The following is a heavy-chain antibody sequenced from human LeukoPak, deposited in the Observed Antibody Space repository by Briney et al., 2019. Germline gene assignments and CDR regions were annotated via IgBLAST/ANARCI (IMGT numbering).Heavy chain of an antibody. J-gene: IGHJ4*02. CDR2: INHSGST. Sequence: SETLSLTCAVYGGSFSGYYWSWIRQPPGKGLEWIGEINHSGSTNYNPSLKSRVTISVDTSKNQFSLKLGSVTAADTAVYYCARGPDYYDSSGYYQRATYFDYWGQGTLVTVSS. CDR3: ARGPDYYDSSGYYQRATYFDY. CDR1: GGSFSGYY. D-gene: IGHD3-22*01. V-gene: IGHV4-34*01.